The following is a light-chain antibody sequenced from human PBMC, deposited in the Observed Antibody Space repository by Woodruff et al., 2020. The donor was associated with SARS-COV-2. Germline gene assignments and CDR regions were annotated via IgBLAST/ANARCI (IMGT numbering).Light chain of an antibody. J-gene: IGKJ2*01. V-gene: IGKV3-15*01. CDR2: GAS. CDR1: QSVSSN. Sequence: PATLSVSPGERVTLSCRASQSVSSNLAWYQQRPGQAPSLIIFGASTRATGIPARFSGSGSGTEFTLTISSLQSEDLAVYFCQQYNDWPPYTFGQG. CDR3: QQYNDWPPYT.